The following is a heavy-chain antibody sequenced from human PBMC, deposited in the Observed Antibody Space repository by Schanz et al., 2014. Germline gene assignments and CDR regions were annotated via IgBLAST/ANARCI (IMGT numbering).Heavy chain of an antibody. J-gene: IGHJ6*02. Sequence: VQLVESGGGFVQPGGSLGLSCVVSGFTVSSDHMSWVRQPPGKGLEWIGEIYHSGNTNYNASLNSRVTISVDKSKNQFSLKVRSVTAADTAVYYCARDSLRGATGGYGMDVWGQGTTVTVSS. V-gene: IGHV4-4*02. CDR2: IYHSGNT. D-gene: IGHD2-8*02. CDR1: GFTVSSDH. CDR3: ARDSLRGATGGYGMDV.